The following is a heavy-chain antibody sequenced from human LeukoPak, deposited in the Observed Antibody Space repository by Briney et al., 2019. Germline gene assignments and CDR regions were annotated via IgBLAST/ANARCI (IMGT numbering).Heavy chain of an antibody. V-gene: IGHV1-18*01. CDR2: ISGYNGNT. CDR3: ARDRSGVGDTAIFHY. Sequence: ASVKVSCKASGYTFTSYGVSWVRQAPGQGLEWMGWISGYNGNTNYAQKLQGRVTMTTDTSTSTAYMELRSLRSDDTAVYYCARDRSGVGDTAIFHYWGQGTLVTVSS. D-gene: IGHD5-18*01. CDR1: GYTFTSYG. J-gene: IGHJ4*02.